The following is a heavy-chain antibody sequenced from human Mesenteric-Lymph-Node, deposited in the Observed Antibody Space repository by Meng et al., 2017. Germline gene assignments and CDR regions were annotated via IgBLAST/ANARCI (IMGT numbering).Heavy chain of an antibody. CDR1: GFTVSSNE. CDR2: ISSSSSYI. V-gene: IGHV3-21*01. CDR3: ARASYGDRDTEYFQH. J-gene: IGHJ1*01. Sequence: GESLKISCAASGFTVSSNEMSWVRQVPGRGLEWVSSISSSSSYIYYADSVKGRFTISRDNAKNSLYLQMNSLRAEDTAVYYCARASYGDRDTEYFQHWGQGTLVTVSS. D-gene: IGHD4-17*01.